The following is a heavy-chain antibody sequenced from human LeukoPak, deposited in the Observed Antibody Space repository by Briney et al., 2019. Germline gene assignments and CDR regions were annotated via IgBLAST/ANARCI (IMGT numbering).Heavy chain of an antibody. Sequence: GESLRLSCAASGFTFSSFPMHWVRQAPGKGLEYVSAIISNGGSTYYADSVRGRFTISRDNSKSTVYLQMSSLRAEDTAVYYCARGKARSGWGDDWGQGTLVTVSS. V-gene: IGHV3-64D*06. CDR1: GFTFSSFP. J-gene: IGHJ4*02. D-gene: IGHD6-19*01. CDR2: IISNGGST. CDR3: ARGKARSGWGDD.